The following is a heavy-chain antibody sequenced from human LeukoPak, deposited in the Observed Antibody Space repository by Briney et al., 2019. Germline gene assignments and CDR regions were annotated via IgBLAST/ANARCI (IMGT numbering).Heavy chain of an antibody. Sequence: GGSLTLSCAASGFTFSSYEMNGVRQAPKKGLEWVSYISNSGSTIYYADSVKGRFTISRDNAKNSLYLQMHSLRAEDTTVYYCATDQGSSWRTGLDYWGQGTLVTVSS. D-gene: IGHD6-13*01. CDR3: ATDQGSSWRTGLDY. V-gene: IGHV3-48*03. CDR2: ISNSGSTI. J-gene: IGHJ4*02. CDR1: GFTFSSYE.